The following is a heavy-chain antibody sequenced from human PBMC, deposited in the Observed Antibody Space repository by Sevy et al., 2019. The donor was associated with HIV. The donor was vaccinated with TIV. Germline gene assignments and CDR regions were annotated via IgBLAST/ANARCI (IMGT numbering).Heavy chain of an antibody. CDR1: DDSIRTSNFF. D-gene: IGHD3-22*01. CDR3: ARVSIYTLIVD. V-gene: IGHV4-61*02. J-gene: IGHJ4*02. CDR2: IYSSGTT. Sequence: SETLSLTCTVSDDSIRTSNFFWTWIRQPAGKGLESIGRIYSSGTTNYNSSLKSRLTMSIDTSTRQFSVRLSFVTASETAVYYCARVSIYTLIVDWGPGTLVTVSS.